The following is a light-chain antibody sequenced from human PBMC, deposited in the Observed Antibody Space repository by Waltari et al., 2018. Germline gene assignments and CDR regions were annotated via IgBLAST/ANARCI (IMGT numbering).Light chain of an antibody. Sequence: QSALTQPASVSGSPGQSITISCTGTSSDVGTYDYVSWYQQHPGKAPKLMSYDVTKRPSAIANRFSGSNSGNTASLTISGLQAEDEAFYYCSSYTPSSTVYVFGTRTKVTVL. J-gene: IGLJ1*01. V-gene: IGLV2-14*03. CDR3: SSYTPSSTVYV. CDR2: DVT. CDR1: SSDVGTYDY.